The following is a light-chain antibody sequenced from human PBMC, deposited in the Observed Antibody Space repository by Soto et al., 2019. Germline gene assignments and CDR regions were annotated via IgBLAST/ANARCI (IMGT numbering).Light chain of an antibody. J-gene: IGLJ2*01. CDR1: SSDVGGYNY. CDR3: SSYGGSNNFVV. Sequence: QSALTQPPSASGSPGQSVTISCTGTSSDVGGYNYVSWYQQHPGKAHKLMIYDVNKRPSGVPDRFSGSKSGNTASRTVSGIQAEDEADYYCSSYGGSNNFVVFGGGTKLTVL. CDR2: DVN. V-gene: IGLV2-8*01.